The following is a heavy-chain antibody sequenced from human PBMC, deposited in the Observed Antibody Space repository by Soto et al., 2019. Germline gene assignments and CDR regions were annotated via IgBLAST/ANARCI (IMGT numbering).Heavy chain of an antibody. CDR3: ARDSTMVRSRGMDV. V-gene: IGHV4-59*01. CDR1: GGSISSYY. J-gene: IGHJ6*02. Sequence: TSETLSLTCTVSGGSISSYYWSWIRQPPGKGLEWIGYIYYSGSTNYNPSLKSRVTISVDTSKNQFSLKLSSVTAADTAVYYCARDSTMVRSRGMDVWGQGTTVTVS. D-gene: IGHD3-10*01. CDR2: IYYSGST.